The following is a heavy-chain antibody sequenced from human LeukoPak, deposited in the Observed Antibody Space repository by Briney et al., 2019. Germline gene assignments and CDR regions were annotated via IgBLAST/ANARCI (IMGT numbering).Heavy chain of an antibody. CDR1: GGSISSGGYY. D-gene: IGHD4-23*01. CDR3: ARYGGNSVGNYYFDY. J-gene: IGHJ4*02. Sequence: SQTLSLTCTVSGGSISSGGYYWSWIRQHPGRGLEWIGYIYCSGSTYYNPSLKSRVTISVDTSKNQFSLKLSSVTAADTAVYYCARYGGNSVGNYYFDYWGQGTLVTVSS. CDR2: IYCSGST. V-gene: IGHV4-31*03.